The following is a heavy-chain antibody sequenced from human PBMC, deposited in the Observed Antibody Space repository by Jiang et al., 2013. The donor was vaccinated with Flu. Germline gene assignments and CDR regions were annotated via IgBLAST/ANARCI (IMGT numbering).Heavy chain of an antibody. CDR2: IYPGDSDT. V-gene: IGHV5-51*01. CDR3: ARHLGTAVNMPSGY. D-gene: IGHD3-16*01. CDR1: GYSFSNYW. J-gene: IGHJ4*02. Sequence: GYSFSNYWIGWVRQMPGKGLEWMGIIYPGDSDTRYSPSFHGQVTISADESINTAYLQWSSLKASDTAMYYCARHLGTAVNMPSGYWGQGTLVTVSS.